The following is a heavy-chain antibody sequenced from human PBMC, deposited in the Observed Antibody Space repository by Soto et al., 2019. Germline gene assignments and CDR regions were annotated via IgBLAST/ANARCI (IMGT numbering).Heavy chain of an antibody. J-gene: IGHJ3*02. D-gene: IGHD2-2*01. Sequence: SVKVSCKASGGTFSSYTISWVRQAPGQGLEWMGRIIPILGIANYAQKFQGRVTMTTDTSTSTVYMELSSLRSEDTAVYYCASASRGIVVVPAAKRGSDDAFDIWGQGTMVTVSS. CDR3: ASASRGIVVVPAAKRGSDDAFDI. V-gene: IGHV1-69*02. CDR1: GGTFSSYT. CDR2: IIPILGIA.